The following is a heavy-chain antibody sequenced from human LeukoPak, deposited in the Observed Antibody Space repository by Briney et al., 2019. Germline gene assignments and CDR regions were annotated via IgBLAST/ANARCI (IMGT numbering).Heavy chain of an antibody. D-gene: IGHD2-15*01. J-gene: IGHJ4*02. V-gene: IGHV3-43*02. CDR3: AKDLKGWWVPGDY. CDR2: MTEVPSRK. Sequence: GGSLRLSCVASGFTSGVTFSDSAMCWVRQAPGKGLEWVSAMTEVPSRKLYADSVKGRFTISRDNNKNSLYLQMNGLRTEDTALYYCAKDLKGWWVPGDYWGQGTLVTVSS. CDR1: GFTSGVTFSDSA.